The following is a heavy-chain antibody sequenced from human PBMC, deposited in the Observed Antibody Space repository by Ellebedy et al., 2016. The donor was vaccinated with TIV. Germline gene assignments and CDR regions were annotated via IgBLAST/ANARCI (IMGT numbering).Heavy chain of an antibody. CDR1: GFTFSTYA. D-gene: IGHD6-19*01. CDR2: ISSNGVRA. V-gene: IGHV3-64D*06. J-gene: IGHJ4*02. Sequence: GESLKISCAASGFTFSTYAMHWVRQAPGKGLQFVSAISSNGVRAYQPDSVKGRFTISRDNSKNTLYLQMSSLRAEDTAVYYCVKDLKAVAGCFDYWGQGTLVTVSS. CDR3: VKDLKAVAGCFDY.